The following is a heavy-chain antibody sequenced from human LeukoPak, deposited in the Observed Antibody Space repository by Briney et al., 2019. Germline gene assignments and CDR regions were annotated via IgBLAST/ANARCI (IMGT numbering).Heavy chain of an antibody. J-gene: IGHJ3*01. D-gene: IGHD3/OR15-3a*01. CDR1: GFTVSSNY. V-gene: IGHV3-53*01. Sequence: PGGSLRLSCAASGFTVSSNYISWVRQAPGKGLEWVSVIYVDGRTYYTDSVKGRFTISRDNHKNTVYLQMNSLRDEDTAMYYCARDTRDVDWTLGAFDVWGQGTKVTVSS. CDR2: IYVDGRT. CDR3: ARDTRDVDWTLGAFDV.